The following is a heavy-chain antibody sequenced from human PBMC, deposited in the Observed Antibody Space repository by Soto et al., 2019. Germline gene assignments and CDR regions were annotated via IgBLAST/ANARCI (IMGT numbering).Heavy chain of an antibody. J-gene: IGHJ4*02. V-gene: IGHV3-64*02. D-gene: IGHD2-2*01. Sequence: GGSLRLSCAASGFTFSSYAMHWVRQAPGKGLEYVSAISSNGGSTYYADSVRGRFTISRDNSKNTLYLQMGSLRAEDMAVYYCARAGYCSSTSCYGLDYWGQGTLVTSPQ. CDR3: ARAGYCSSTSCYGLDY. CDR1: GFTFSSYA. CDR2: ISSNGGST.